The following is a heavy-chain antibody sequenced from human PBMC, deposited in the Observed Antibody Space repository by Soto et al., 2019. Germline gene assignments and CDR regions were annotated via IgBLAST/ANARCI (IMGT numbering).Heavy chain of an antibody. CDR3: ARSYDSSGYPYGPNWFDP. CDR2: IYHSGST. D-gene: IGHD3-22*01. Sequence: SETLSLTCAVSVGSIGSGGYSWSWIRQPPGKGLEWIGYIYHSGSTYYNPSLKSRVTISVDRSKNQFSLKLSSVTAADTAVYYCARSYDSSGYPYGPNWFDPWGQGTLVTVPS. CDR1: VGSIGSGGYS. J-gene: IGHJ5*02. V-gene: IGHV4-30-2*01.